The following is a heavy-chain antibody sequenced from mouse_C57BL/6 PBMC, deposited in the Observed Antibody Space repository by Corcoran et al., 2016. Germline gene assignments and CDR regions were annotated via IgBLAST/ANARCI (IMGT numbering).Heavy chain of an antibody. J-gene: IGHJ2*01. D-gene: IGHD2-4*01. CDR2: IYPGSGNT. Sequence: QVQLKQSGAELVRPGAAVKLSCKASGYTFTDYYINWVKQRPGQGLEWIARIYPGSGNTYYNEKFKGKATLTAEKSSSTAYMQLSSLTSEDSAVYFCAREGGRDYGDYFDYWGQGTTLTVSS. CDR1: GYTFTDYY. CDR3: AREGGRDYGDYFDY. V-gene: IGHV1-76*01.